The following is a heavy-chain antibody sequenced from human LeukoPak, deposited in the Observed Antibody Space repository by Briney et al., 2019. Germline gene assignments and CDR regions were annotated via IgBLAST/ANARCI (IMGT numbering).Heavy chain of an antibody. D-gene: IGHD2-2*01. V-gene: IGHV1-2*02. Sequence: ASVKVSCKASGYTLTGYYMHWVRQAPGQGLEWMGWINPNSGGTNYAQKFQGRVTMTRDTSISTAYMELSRLRSDDTAVYYCARVWVVPAAMHWFDPWGQGTLVTVSS. CDR2: INPNSGGT. J-gene: IGHJ5*02. CDR3: ARVWVVPAAMHWFDP. CDR1: GYTLTGYY.